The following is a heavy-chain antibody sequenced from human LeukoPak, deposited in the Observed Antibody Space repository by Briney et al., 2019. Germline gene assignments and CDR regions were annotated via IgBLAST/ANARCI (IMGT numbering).Heavy chain of an antibody. V-gene: IGHV4-38-2*02. D-gene: IGHD2-15*01. Sequence: SETLSLTCTVSGYSITSGYYWAWIRQSPGKGLEWIGSIYHSGNTYYNPSLKSQVIILVDTSKNQFSLQLGSVTPTDTAVYYCARAGYCSGVSCYSAVPGKYWGQGALVTVSS. CDR2: IYHSGNT. J-gene: IGHJ4*02. CDR3: ARAGYCSGVSCYSAVPGKY. CDR1: GYSITSGYY.